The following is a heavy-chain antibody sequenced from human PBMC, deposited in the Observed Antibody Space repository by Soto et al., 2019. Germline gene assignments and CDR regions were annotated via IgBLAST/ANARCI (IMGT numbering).Heavy chain of an antibody. CDR2: ISSSSSYT. D-gene: IGHD1-20*01. Sequence: GSLRLSCAASGFAFSDYYMSWIRQAPGKGLEWVSYISSSSSYTNYAGSVKGRFTISRDNAKNSLYLQMNSLRAEDTAVYYCARQTPRSNWNPPSSDYWGQGTLVTSPQ. CDR3: ARQTPRSNWNPPSSDY. J-gene: IGHJ4*02. CDR1: GFAFSDYY. V-gene: IGHV3-11*06.